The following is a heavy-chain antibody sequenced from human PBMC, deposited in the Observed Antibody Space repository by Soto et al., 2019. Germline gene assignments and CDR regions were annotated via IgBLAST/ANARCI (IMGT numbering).Heavy chain of an antibody. CDR1: GFSFSSSR. V-gene: IGHV3-48*02. CDR2: ISSSSSTI. CDR3: ATESWRSTGPALDP. Sequence: PGGSLRLSCAASGFSFSSSRMNWVRQAPGRGLEWVSYISSSSSTIYYADSVKGRFTISRDNAKNSLNLQMNSLRDEDTAVYYCATESWRSTGPALDPWGQGTLVTVSS. J-gene: IGHJ5*02. D-gene: IGHD2-2*01.